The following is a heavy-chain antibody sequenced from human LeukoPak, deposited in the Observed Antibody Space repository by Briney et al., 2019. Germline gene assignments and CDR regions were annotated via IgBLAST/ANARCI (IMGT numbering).Heavy chain of an antibody. J-gene: IGHJ4*02. D-gene: IGHD2-8*01. Sequence: SETLSFTCAVSGGSITSSKYFWGWIRQPPGKELELIGIISYSGSTDYNPSLKSRVTISTDTSTNQFSLKLTSVTAADTAAYYCAGLGVMVLVYQFEYWGRGTPVTVSS. CDR2: ISYSGST. CDR3: AGLGVMVLVYQFEY. CDR1: GGSITSSKYF. V-gene: IGHV4-39*07.